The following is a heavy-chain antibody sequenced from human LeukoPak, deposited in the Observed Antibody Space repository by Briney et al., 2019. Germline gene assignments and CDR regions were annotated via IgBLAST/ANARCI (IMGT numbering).Heavy chain of an antibody. CDR2: IYYNGRT. J-gene: IGHJ3*02. CDR1: GDSINNNNYY. V-gene: IGHV4-39*07. D-gene: IGHD4-23*01. CDR3: ARAPDAGGNGAFDI. Sequence: PSETLSLTCTVSGDSINNNNYYWGWIRQPPGEGLEWIGNIYYNGRTYYSPSLKSRVTISVDTSKNQFSLKLSSVTAADTAVYYCARAPDAGGNGAFDIWGQETMVTVSS.